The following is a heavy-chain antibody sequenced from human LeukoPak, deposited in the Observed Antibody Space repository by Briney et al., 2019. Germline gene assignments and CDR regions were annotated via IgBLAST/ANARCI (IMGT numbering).Heavy chain of an antibody. J-gene: IGHJ6*02. CDR1: GYTFTSYG. CDR3: ARFYYYGSGSYRYGMDV. D-gene: IGHD3-10*01. Sequence: ASVKVSCKASGYTFTSYGISWVRQAPGQGLEWMGWISAYNGNTNYAQKLQGRVTMTTDTSTSTAYMELRSLRSDDTAVYYCARFYYYGSGSYRYGMDVWGQGTTVTVSS. CDR2: ISAYNGNT. V-gene: IGHV1-18*01.